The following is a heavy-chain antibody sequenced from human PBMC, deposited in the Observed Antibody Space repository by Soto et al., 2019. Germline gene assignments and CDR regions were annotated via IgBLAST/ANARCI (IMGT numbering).Heavy chain of an antibody. D-gene: IGHD5-18*01. V-gene: IGHV1-46*01. Sequence: ASVKVSCKASGGTFSSYAISWVRQAPGQGLEWMGIINPSGGSTSYAQKFQGRVTMTRDTSTSTVYMELSSLRSEDTAVYYCARVLKRGYSYGYSGEYYYYGMDVWGQGTTVTVSS. CDR3: ARVLKRGYSYGYSGEYYYYGMDV. CDR2: INPSGGST. J-gene: IGHJ6*02. CDR1: GGTFSSYA.